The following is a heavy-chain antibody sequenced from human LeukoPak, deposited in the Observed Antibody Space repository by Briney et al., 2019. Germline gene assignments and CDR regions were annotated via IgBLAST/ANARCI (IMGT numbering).Heavy chain of an antibody. V-gene: IGHV4-59*08. CDR1: GGSISSYY. CDR3: ARRTGSAWDNYDDYVGPFDY. D-gene: IGHD4-17*01. J-gene: IGHJ4*02. CDR2: IYYSGST. Sequence: SETLSLTCTVSGGSISSYYWSWIRQPPGKGLEWIGYIYYSGSTNYNPSLKSRVTISVDTSKNQFSLKLSSVTAADTAVYYCARRTGSAWDNYDDYVGPFDYWGQGTLVTVSS.